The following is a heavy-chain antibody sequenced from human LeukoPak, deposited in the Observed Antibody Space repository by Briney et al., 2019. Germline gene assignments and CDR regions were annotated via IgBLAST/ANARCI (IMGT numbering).Heavy chain of an antibody. CDR3: AVLNNGWRFQH. J-gene: IGHJ1*01. Sequence: GGSLRLSCAVSGFTVRNNYMSWVRQAPGKGLEWVSLIYSGGDTYYADSVKGRFTISKDNSKNTLYLQMNSLRAEDTAVYYCAVLNNGWRFQHWGQGTLVTVSS. V-gene: IGHV3-53*01. CDR2: IYSGGDT. CDR1: GFTVRNNY. D-gene: IGHD6-19*01.